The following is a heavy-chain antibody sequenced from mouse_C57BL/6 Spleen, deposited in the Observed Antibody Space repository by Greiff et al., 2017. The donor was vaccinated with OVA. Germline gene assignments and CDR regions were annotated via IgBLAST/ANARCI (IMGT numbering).Heavy chain of an antibody. J-gene: IGHJ2*01. CDR1: GYTFTSYW. V-gene: IGHV1-64*01. CDR3: ERKAVSETDDY. CDR2: IHPNSGST. Sequence: QVQLKQPGAELVKPGASVKLSCKASGYTFTSYWMHWVKQRPGQGLEWIGMIHPNSGSTNYNEKFKSKATLTVDKSSSTAYMQLSSLTSEDSAVYYCERKAVSETDDYWGQGTTLTVSS.